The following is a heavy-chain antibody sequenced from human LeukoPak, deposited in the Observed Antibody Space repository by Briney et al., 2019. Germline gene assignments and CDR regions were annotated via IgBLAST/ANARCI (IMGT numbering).Heavy chain of an antibody. V-gene: IGHV2-70*11. D-gene: IGHD3-10*01. CDR3: ARSVYYYGSGSYLPFDY. CDR2: IDWDDDK. Sequence: PALVKPTQTLPLTCTFSGFSLSTSGMCLSWIPQPPGKALEWLARIDWDDDKYYSTSLKTRLTISKDTSKNQVVLTMTNMDPVDTATYYCARSVYYYGSGSYLPFDYWGQGTLVTVSS. CDR1: GFSLSTSGMC. J-gene: IGHJ4*02.